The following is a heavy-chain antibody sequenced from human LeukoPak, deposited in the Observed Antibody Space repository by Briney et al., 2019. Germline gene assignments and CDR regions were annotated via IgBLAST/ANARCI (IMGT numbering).Heavy chain of an antibody. CDR3: AGGYYYGSGRAAFDI. CDR1: GGSISSGGYY. Sequence: SQTLSLTCTVSGGSISSGGYYWSWIRQPPGKGLEWIGYIYHSGSTYYNPSLKSRVTISVDTSKNQFSLKLSSVTAADTAVYYCAGGYYYGSGRAAFDIWGQGTMVTVSS. J-gene: IGHJ3*02. CDR2: IYHSGST. D-gene: IGHD3-10*01. V-gene: IGHV4-30-2*01.